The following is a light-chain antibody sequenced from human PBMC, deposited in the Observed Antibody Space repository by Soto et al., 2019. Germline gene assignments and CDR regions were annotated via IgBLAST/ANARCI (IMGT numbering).Light chain of an antibody. J-gene: IGKJ1*01. CDR3: QQSFNLPRT. CDR1: LSIASS. V-gene: IGKV1-39*01. Sequence: DIQMTLSPSSLSASVGETVTITCRASLSIASSLNWFQHRPGQAPKLLLFAASNLHEGAPPRFSGAESGTSLSLTIRGLQPEDFATYDCQQSFNLPRTFGPGTMVEFK. CDR2: AAS.